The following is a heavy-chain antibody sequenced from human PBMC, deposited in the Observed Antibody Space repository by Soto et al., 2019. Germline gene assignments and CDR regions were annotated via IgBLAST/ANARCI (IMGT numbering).Heavy chain of an antibody. CDR3: ARSTYYYDSSGYPDSFTYYYYYGMDV. Sequence: QVQLQESGPGLVKPSQTLSLTCTVSGGSISSGGYYWSWIRQHPGKGLEWIGYIYYSGSTYYNPSPKSRVTISVDTSKNQFSLKLSSVTAADTAVYYCARSTYYYDSSGYPDSFTYYYYYGMDVWGQGTTVTVSS. CDR1: GGSISSGGYY. J-gene: IGHJ6*02. CDR2: IYYSGST. D-gene: IGHD3-22*01. V-gene: IGHV4-31*03.